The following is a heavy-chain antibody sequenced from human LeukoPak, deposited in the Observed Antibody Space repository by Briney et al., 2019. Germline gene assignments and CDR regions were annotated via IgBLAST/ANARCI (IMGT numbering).Heavy chain of an antibody. CDR3: ARDRPDSYGPRPFDY. D-gene: IGHD5-18*01. CDR2: ISAYNGDT. CDR1: GYTFTSYG. Sequence: ASVTVSCKASGYTFTSYGISWVRQAPGQGLEWMGWISAYNGDTNYAQKLQGRVTTTTDTSTSTAYMEPRSLRSDDTAVYYCARDRPDSYGPRPFDYWGQGTLVTVSS. J-gene: IGHJ4*02. V-gene: IGHV1-18*01.